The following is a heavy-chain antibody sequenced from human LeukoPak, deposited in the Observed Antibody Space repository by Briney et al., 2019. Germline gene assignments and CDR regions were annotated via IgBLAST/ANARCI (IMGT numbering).Heavy chain of an antibody. J-gene: IGHJ4*02. CDR2: IYYSGVT. D-gene: IGHD3-3*01. Sequence: SETLSLTCTVSGGSINPYYWSWIRQPPGKGLEWIGYIYYSGVTNYNPSLKSRVTISVDTSENQFSLKLSSVTAADTAVYYCARSYDFWSGGFDYWGQGTLVTVSS. CDR3: ARSYDFWSGGFDY. V-gene: IGHV4-59*01. CDR1: GGSINPYY.